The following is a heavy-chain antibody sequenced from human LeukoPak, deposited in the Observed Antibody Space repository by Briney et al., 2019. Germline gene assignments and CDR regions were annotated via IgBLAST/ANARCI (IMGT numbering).Heavy chain of an antibody. J-gene: IGHJ4*02. Sequence: SETLSLTCTVSGGSITSYYWSWIRQPPGKGLEWIGYIYYSGSTNYNPSLKSRVTISVDTSKNQFSLKLSSVTAADTAVYYCASTPHYYGSGRFDYWGQGTLVTVSS. D-gene: IGHD3-10*01. CDR1: GGSITSYY. CDR2: IYYSGST. V-gene: IGHV4-59*08. CDR3: ASTPHYYGSGRFDY.